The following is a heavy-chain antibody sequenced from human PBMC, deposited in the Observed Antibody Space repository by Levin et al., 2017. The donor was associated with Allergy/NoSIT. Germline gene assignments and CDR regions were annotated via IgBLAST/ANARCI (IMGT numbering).Heavy chain of an antibody. Sequence: GGSLRLSCAASGFTFSSYSMNWVRQAPGKGLEWVSSISSSSSYIYYADSVKGRFTISRDNAKNSLYLQMNSLRAEDTAVYYCARDQATVVTPGVDYWGQGTLVTVSS. V-gene: IGHV3-21*01. CDR1: GFTFSSYS. CDR3: ARDQATVVTPGVDY. D-gene: IGHD4-23*01. CDR2: ISSSSSYI. J-gene: IGHJ4*02.